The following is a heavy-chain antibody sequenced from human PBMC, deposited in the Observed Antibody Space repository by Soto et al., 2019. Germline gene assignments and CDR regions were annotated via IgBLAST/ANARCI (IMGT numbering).Heavy chain of an antibody. CDR1: GGSVSSGAYY. CDR3: ARSPETYYYCSGSSNWFDP. D-gene: IGHD3-10*01. J-gene: IGHJ5*02. Sequence: SETLALTCTVSGGSVSSGAYYLSWIRQHPGKGLEWSGYIYYSGSTYYNTYLKSRVTISVDTSKNLCSLKLSSVTAAETAVYYCARSPETYYYCSGSSNWFDPWGQAXLVTVYS. V-gene: IGHV4-31*03. CDR2: IYYSGST.